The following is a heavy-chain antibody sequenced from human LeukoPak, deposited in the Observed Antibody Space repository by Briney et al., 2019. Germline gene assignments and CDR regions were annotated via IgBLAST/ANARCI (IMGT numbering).Heavy chain of an antibody. CDR1: GGSITSYY. CDR3: ARVLGYCTNGVCQGRFDP. D-gene: IGHD2-8*01. Sequence: LSETLSLTCTVSGGSITSYYWSWMRQPPGKGLEWIGYIYYSGTTNYNPSLKSRVTTSVDTSKNQFSLSLSSVTDADTAVYYCARVLGYCTNGVCQGRFDPWGQGTLVTVAS. V-gene: IGHV4-59*01. CDR2: IYYSGTT. J-gene: IGHJ5*02.